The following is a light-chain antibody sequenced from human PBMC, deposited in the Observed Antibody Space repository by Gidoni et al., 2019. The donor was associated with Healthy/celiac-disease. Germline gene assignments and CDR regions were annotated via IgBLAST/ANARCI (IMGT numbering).Light chain of an antibody. Sequence: QSVLTQQPSVSGAPGPRVTISCTGSSSNIGAGYDVHWYQQLPVTAPKLLIYGNSNRPSVVPDLFSGSKPGTSASLAITGLQAEDEADYYCQSYDSSLRVYVFGTGTNVTVL. CDR2: GNS. V-gene: IGLV1-40*01. J-gene: IGLJ1*01. CDR1: SSNIGAGYD. CDR3: QSYDSSLRVYV.